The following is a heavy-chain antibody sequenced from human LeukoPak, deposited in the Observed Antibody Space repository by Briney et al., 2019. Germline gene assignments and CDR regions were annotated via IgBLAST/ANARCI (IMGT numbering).Heavy chain of an antibody. CDR2: MDPNSGNT. J-gene: IGHJ4*02. CDR1: GYTFTSYD. D-gene: IGHD1-26*01. Sequence: GASVKVSCKASGYTFTSYDINWVRQATGQGLEWMGWMDPNSGNTGYAQKFQGRVTMTRDTSISTAYMELSRLRSDDTAVYYCARVAVGASPFDYWGQGTLVTVSS. V-gene: IGHV1-8*01. CDR3: ARVAVGASPFDY.